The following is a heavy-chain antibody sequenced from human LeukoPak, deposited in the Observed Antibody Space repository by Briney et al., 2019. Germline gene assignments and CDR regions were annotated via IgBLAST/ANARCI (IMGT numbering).Heavy chain of an antibody. D-gene: IGHD2-21*02. CDR3: AREPGARRLIVVVTAIDYFDY. V-gene: IGHV4-39*07. CDR1: GGSISSSSYY. Sequence: PSETLSLTCTVSGGSISSSSYYWGWIRQPPGKGLEWIGSIYYSGSTYYNPSLRSRVTISVDTSKNQFSLKLSSVTAADTAVYYCAREPGARRLIVVVTAIDYFDYWGQGTPVTVSS. J-gene: IGHJ4*02. CDR2: IYYSGST.